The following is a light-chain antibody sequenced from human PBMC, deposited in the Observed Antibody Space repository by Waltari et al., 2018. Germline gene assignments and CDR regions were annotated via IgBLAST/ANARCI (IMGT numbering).Light chain of an antibody. CDR1: QTISYY. V-gene: IGKV1-39*01. Sequence: DIQMTQSQSSLSASVGDRVTITCRASQTISYYLNWYQHKPGKAPKLLIYVASTLQSGVPSMFHGSESGTDFTLSISSLQPEDFATYYCQQSFTTPWTFGQGTKVEIK. CDR3: QQSFTTPWT. J-gene: IGKJ1*01. CDR2: VAS.